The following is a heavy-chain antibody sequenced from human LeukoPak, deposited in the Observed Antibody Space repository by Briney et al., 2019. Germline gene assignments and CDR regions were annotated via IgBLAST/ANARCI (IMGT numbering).Heavy chain of an antibody. J-gene: IGHJ3*02. CDR2: VYPGDFRT. CDR3: ARRGGNAFDI. V-gene: IGHV5-51*01. D-gene: IGHD1-26*01. Sequence: GESLKISCKGSGYSFPSYWIDWVRQMPGKGLEWLGIVYPGDFRTTYSPSFQGQVIISADRSISTAYLQWSSLKASDTAMYYCARRGGNAFDIWGQGTLVTVSS. CDR1: GYSFPSYW.